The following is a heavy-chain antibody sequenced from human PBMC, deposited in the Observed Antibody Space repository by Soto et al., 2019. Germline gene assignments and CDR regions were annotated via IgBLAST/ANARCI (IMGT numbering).Heavy chain of an antibody. Sequence: EVQLLESGGGLVQPGGSLRLSCAASGFTFSSYAMSWVRQAPGKGLEWVSAISGSGGSTYYADSVKGRFTISRDNSKNTLYLQMISLRAEDTAVYYCAKARLVSLRYFQHWGQGTLVTVSS. CDR3: AKARLVSLRYFQH. J-gene: IGHJ1*01. CDR1: GFTFSSYA. D-gene: IGHD2-2*01. V-gene: IGHV3-23*01. CDR2: ISGSGGST.